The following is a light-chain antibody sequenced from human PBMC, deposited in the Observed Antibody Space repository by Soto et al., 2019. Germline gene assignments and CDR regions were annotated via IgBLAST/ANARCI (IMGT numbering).Light chain of an antibody. CDR1: QNVNRW. Sequence: DVQMTQSPSTLSASVGDRVTITCRASQNVNRWLAWYQQKPGKAPKLLIYGASSLEDGVPSRFSGGGSGTQFTLPISSLQPDDFATYYCQQYESFSFAFGPGTKVDIK. J-gene: IGKJ3*01. CDR3: QQYESFSFA. V-gene: IGKV1-5*01. CDR2: GAS.